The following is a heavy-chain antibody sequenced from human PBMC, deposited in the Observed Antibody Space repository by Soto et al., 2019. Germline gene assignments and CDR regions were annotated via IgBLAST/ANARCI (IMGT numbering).Heavy chain of an antibody. J-gene: IGHJ4*02. CDR1: GGSTNSRSDY. CDR2: GYYSGST. D-gene: IGHD3-16*01. CDR3: ARQPRGPGYGERGLYFDY. V-gene: IGHV4-39*01. Sequence: SETLSLTCTVSGGSTNSRSDYWGWIRQPPGKGLEWIGSGYYSGSTYDNPSLQSRVTISVDTSRNQFSLKLISVTAADTAVYFCARQPRGPGYGERGLYFDYWGQGTLVTVSS.